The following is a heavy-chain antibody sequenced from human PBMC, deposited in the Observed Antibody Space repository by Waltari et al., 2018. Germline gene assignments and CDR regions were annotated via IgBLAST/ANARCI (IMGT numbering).Heavy chain of an antibody. Sequence: QVQLQESGPGLVKPSETLSLTCPVAGRSISSYYWIWIRPPPGKGLEWIGYIYYSGSTNYNPSLKSRVTISVDTSKNQFSLKLSSVTAADTAVYYCARGDSSGWYKNWYFDLWGRGTLVTVSS. CDR3: ARGDSSGWYKNWYFDL. V-gene: IGHV4-59*01. D-gene: IGHD6-19*01. CDR2: IYYSGST. J-gene: IGHJ2*01. CDR1: GRSISSYY.